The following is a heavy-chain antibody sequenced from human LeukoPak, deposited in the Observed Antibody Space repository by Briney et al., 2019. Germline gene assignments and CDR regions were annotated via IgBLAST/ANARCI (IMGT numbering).Heavy chain of an antibody. V-gene: IGHV4-4*07. CDR2: IYTSGST. CDR1: GGSISSCH. D-gene: IGHD2-2*01. CDR3: ARDRGSTSSNYYYYYMDV. J-gene: IGHJ6*03. Sequence: SETLSLTCTVSGGSISSCHWSWIRQPAGKGLEWIGRIYTSGSTNYNPPLKSRVTMSVDTSKNQFSLKLSSVTAADTAVYYCARDRGSTSSNYYYYYMDVWGKGTTVTVYS.